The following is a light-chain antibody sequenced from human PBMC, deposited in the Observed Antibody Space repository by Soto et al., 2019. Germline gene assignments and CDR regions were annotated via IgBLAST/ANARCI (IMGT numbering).Light chain of an antibody. CDR1: QSVSSSY. J-gene: IGKJ2*01. V-gene: IGKV3-20*01. Sequence: EIVLTQSPGTLSLSPGERATLSCRASQSVSSSYLAWYKQKPGQSPRLPIYGASSRATGIPDRFSGSESGADFTLTISSLEPEDFAVYYCQQYGSSWYTFGQGTKLEIK. CDR3: QQYGSSWYT. CDR2: GAS.